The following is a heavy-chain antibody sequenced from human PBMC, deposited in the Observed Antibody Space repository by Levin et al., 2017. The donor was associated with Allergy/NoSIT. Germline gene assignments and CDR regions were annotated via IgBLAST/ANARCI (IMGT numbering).Heavy chain of an antibody. V-gene: IGHV3-30*04. CDR2: ISYDGSNK. Sequence: GGSLRLSCAASGFTFSSYAMHWVRQAPGKGLEWVAVISYDGSNKYYADSVKGRFTISRDNSKNTLYLQMNSLRAEDTAVYYCAREGGRDSSGYYYNYFDYWGQGTLVTVSS. J-gene: IGHJ4*02. CDR1: GFTFSSYA. CDR3: AREGGRDSSGYYYNYFDY. D-gene: IGHD3-22*01.